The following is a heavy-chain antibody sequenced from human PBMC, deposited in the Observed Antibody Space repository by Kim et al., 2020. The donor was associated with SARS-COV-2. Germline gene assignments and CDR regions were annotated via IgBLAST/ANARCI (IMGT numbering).Heavy chain of an antibody. CDR2: ISSSSSYT. J-gene: IGHJ6*02. CDR3: ARDQNVVVPAVVGYYYYYGMDV. D-gene: IGHD2-2*01. CDR1: GFTFSDYY. Sequence: GGSLRLSCAASGFTFSDYYMSWIRQAPGKGLEWVSYISSSSSYTNYADSVKGRFTISRDNAKNSLYLQMNSLRAEDTAVYYCARDQNVVVPAVVGYYYYYGMDVWGQGTTVTVSS. V-gene: IGHV3-11*06.